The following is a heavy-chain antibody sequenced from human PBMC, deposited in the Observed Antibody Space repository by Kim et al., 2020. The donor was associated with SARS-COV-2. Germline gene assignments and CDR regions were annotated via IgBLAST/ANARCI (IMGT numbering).Heavy chain of an antibody. D-gene: IGHD1-26*01. CDR3: AMGFDY. J-gene: IGHJ4*02. V-gene: IGHV4-59*01. CDR2: YYSRST. Sequence: YYSRSTDYNPALKGRVTISVDPSKNQFSLKLSSLTAADTAGYYCAMGFDYWGQGTLVTVSS.